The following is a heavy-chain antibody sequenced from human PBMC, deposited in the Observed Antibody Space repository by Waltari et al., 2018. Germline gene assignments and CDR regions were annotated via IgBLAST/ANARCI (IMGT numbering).Heavy chain of an antibody. D-gene: IGHD3-10*01. Sequence: QVQLQQSGPRLVKPSQTLSLTCDISGDSVSRFGATWNWIRQAPSRGLEWLGRTHYNYAWYRRFAETVKSRITIDPDTSKNQFSLQLNSVTPEDTAVYYCARNNFDSASYYSTFDSWGQGTLVTVSS. CDR1: GDSVSRFGAT. CDR2: THYNYAWYR. J-gene: IGHJ4*02. V-gene: IGHV6-1*02. CDR3: ARNNFDSASYYSTFDS.